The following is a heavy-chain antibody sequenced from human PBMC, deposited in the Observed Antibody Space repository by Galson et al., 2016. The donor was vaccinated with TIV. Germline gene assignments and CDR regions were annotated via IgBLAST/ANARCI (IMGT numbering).Heavy chain of an antibody. Sequence: SVKVSCKASGYPFSAYTMHWVRQAPGERLEWMGWINIRNGCAKYSENFEARVTITRDSSTTTAYMEMGSLTSEDTAVYYCVREADYGSGSLYFDYWGHGTLVTVSS. CDR3: VREADYGSGSLYFDY. CDR2: INIRNGCA. D-gene: IGHD3-10*01. V-gene: IGHV1-3*04. J-gene: IGHJ4*01. CDR1: GYPFSAYT.